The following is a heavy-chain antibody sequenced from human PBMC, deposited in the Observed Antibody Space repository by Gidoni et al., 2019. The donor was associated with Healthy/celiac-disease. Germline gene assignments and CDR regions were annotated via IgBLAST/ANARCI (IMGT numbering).Heavy chain of an antibody. V-gene: IGHV4-34*01. D-gene: IGHD1-7*01. CDR3: AIIGTTSGGDY. Sequence: NPSLQSRVTISVDTSKNQFSLKLSSVTAADTAVYYCAIIGTTSGGDYWGQGTLVTVSS. J-gene: IGHJ4*02.